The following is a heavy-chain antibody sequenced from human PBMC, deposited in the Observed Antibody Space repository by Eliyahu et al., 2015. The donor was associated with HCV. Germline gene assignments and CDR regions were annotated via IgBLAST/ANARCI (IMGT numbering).Heavy chain of an antibody. V-gene: IGHV4-61*02. J-gene: IGHJ5*02. CDR2: IYTSGST. Sequence: QVQLQESGPGLVKPSQTLSLTCTVSGGSISSGSYYWSWIRQPAGKGLEWIGRIYTSGSTNSNPSLKSRVTISVDTSKNQFSLKLSSVTAADTAVYYCARDSSSWYGFDPWGQGTLVTVSS. CDR1: GGSISSGSYY. D-gene: IGHD6-13*01. CDR3: ARDSSSWYGFDP.